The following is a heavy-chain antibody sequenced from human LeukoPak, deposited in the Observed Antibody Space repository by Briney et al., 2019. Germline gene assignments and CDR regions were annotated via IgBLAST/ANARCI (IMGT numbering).Heavy chain of an antibody. D-gene: IGHD3-22*01. V-gene: IGHV1-2*02. CDR3: ATSSGYYVGYIRH. CDR2: INPNSGGT. J-gene: IGHJ1*01. CDR1: GYTFTGYY. Sequence: ASVKVSCKASGYTFTGYYMHWVRQAPGQGLEWMGWINPNSGGTNYAQKFQGRVTMTRDTSISTAYMELSSLRSDDTAVYYCATSSGYYVGYIRHWGQGTLVTASS.